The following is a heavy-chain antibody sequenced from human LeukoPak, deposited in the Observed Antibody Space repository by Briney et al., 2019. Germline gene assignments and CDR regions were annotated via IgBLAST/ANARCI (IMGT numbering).Heavy chain of an antibody. CDR2: IWYDGSNK. Sequence: GRSLRLSCAASGFTFSSHGMHWVRQAPGKGLEWVAIIWYDGSNKYYADSVKGRFTISRDNSKNTLYLQMNSLRAEDMAVYYCARGSSSSSSSIWGQGTMVTDSS. D-gene: IGHD6-13*01. CDR1: GFTFSSHG. V-gene: IGHV3-33*01. CDR3: ARGSSSSSSSI. J-gene: IGHJ3*02.